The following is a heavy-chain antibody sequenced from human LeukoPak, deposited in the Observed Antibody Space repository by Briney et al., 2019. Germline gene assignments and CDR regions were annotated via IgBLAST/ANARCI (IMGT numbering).Heavy chain of an antibody. CDR1: GYSISNAYY. CDR3: ARTKHNWNHPDY. D-gene: IGHD1-1*01. CDR2: IYHSGST. J-gene: IGHJ4*02. Sequence: SETLSLTCAVSGYSISNAYYWGWIRQPPGKGLEWIRSIYHSGSTDYNPSLKSRVTISLDTSKNQFSLRLTSVTAADTAVYFCARTKHNWNHPDYWGRGTLVTVSS. V-gene: IGHV4-38-2*01.